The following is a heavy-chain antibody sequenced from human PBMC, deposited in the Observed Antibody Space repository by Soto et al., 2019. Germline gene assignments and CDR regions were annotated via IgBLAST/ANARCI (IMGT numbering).Heavy chain of an antibody. CDR1: GDSVTSINFY. V-gene: IGHV4-61*01. Sequence: KPSETLSLTCTVSGDSVTSINFYWSWIRQSPGKSLEWIGFINYNGNTNYNPSLRSRVTISLNTPKNQFTLTLRYVTAADTARYYCARESYGNYYYKYDIDVWGQGTAVPVSS. CDR3: ARESYGNYYYKYDIDV. CDR2: INYNGNT. D-gene: IGHD3-16*01. J-gene: IGHJ6*02.